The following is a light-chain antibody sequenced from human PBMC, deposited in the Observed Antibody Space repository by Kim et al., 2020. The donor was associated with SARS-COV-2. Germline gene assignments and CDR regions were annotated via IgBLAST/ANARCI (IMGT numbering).Light chain of an antibody. CDR3: YSVADSVGV. CDR2: KDT. CDR1: WRPKKF. V-gene: IGLV3-27*01. Sequence: VAPGHTARINCAGDWRPKKFARWFQQKPGQAPVLVIYKDTERPSGIPERFSGSSSGTTVTLTITGAQVEDEADYYCYSVADSVGVFGGGTQLTVL. J-gene: IGLJ3*02.